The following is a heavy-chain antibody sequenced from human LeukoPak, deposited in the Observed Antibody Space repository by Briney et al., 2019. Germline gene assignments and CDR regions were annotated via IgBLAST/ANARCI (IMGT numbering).Heavy chain of an antibody. Sequence: PGGSLRLSCTASGFTFGDYAMSWFRQAPGKGLEWVGFIRSKAYGGTTEYAASVKGRFTISRDDSKSIAYLQMNSLKTEDTAVYYCTRYYDILTGYYSLSFSRYYYYMDVWGKGTTVTVSS. V-gene: IGHV3-49*03. CDR2: IRSKAYGGTT. J-gene: IGHJ6*03. CDR1: GFTFGDYA. D-gene: IGHD3-9*01. CDR3: TRYYDILTGYYSLSFSRYYYYMDV.